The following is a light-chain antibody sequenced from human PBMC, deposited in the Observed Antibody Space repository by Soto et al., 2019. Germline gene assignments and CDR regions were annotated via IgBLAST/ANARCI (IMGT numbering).Light chain of an antibody. Sequence: QSPLAQPPSVSGSPGQSITISCTATSSDVGGYNYVSWYQQHPVKAPKLMIYEVSNRPSGVSNRSSGSKSGNTASLTISGLQAEDEADYYCSSYTSSTFYVFGTGTKVTVL. J-gene: IGLJ1*01. CDR3: SSYTSSTFYV. CDR1: SSDVGGYNY. V-gene: IGLV2-14*01. CDR2: EVS.